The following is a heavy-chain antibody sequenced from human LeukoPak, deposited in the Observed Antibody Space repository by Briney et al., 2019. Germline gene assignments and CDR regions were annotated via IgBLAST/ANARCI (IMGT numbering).Heavy chain of an antibody. Sequence: SETLSLTCSISGGSLSSNYWSWIRQPAGKGLEWIGRIHASGTTNYDPSLKRRLTMSVDTSKNQFSLKLKSVTAADTAVYYCARDARQELLAGGFDFWGQGALVTVSS. CDR1: GGSLSSNY. CDR3: ARDARQELLAGGFDF. D-gene: IGHD3-10*01. J-gene: IGHJ4*02. CDR2: IHASGTT. V-gene: IGHV4-4*07.